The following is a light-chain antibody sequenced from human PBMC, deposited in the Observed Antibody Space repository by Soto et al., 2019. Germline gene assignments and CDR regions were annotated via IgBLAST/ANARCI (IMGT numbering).Light chain of an antibody. CDR2: GAS. Sequence: ERVLTQSPGTLSLSPGERATLSCRASQSVSNNYLAWYQQKPGQAPRLLIYGASTRATGIPDRFSGSGSGTDFTLTISRLEPEDSAVYYCQQYGSSPTWTFGQGTKVDIK. J-gene: IGKJ1*01. V-gene: IGKV3-20*01. CDR3: QQYGSSPTWT. CDR1: QSVSNNY.